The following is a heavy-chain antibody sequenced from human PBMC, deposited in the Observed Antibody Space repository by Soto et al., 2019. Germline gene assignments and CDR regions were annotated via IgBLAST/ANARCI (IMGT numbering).Heavy chain of an antibody. CDR2: IKFDGSEK. D-gene: IGHD2-2*01. V-gene: IGHV3-7*03. Sequence: WVRQAPGKGPEWVANIKFDGSEKQYVDSVSVRFTISRDNSRSSRSLQMNSLRAGDTAVYYCVKDGGYCSSSTCYAPRNHYFDSWGQGTLVTVSS. J-gene: IGHJ4*02. CDR3: VKDGGYCSSSTCYAPRNHYFDS.